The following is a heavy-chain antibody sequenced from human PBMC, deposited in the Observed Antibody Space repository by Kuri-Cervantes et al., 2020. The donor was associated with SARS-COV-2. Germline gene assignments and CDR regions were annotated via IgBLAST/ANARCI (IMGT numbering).Heavy chain of an antibody. D-gene: IGHD1-26*01. CDR3: ARSRGGSYYSPFDY. CDR1: GFTFSSYG. J-gene: IGHJ4*02. V-gene: IGHV3-30*19. Sequence: GESLKISCAASGFTFSSYGMHWVRQAPGKGLEWVAVIWYDGSNKYYADSVKGRFTISRDNSKNTLYLQMNSLRAEDTAVYYCARSRGGSYYSPFDYWGQGTLVTVSS. CDR2: IWYDGSNK.